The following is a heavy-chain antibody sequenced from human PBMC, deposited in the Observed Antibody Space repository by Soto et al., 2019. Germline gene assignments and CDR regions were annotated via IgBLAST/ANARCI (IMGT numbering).Heavy chain of an antibody. CDR1: GFSLSNARMG. CDR3: ARRGYSSGWYQL. CDR2: IFSNEER. Sequence: QVTLKESGPVLVKPTETLTLTCTVYGFSLSNARMGVSWIRQPPGKALEWLAHIFSNEERSSSTSLKSRLTNSKDTSKCQVVRTTTNMDPVDTAKYYCARRGYSSGWYQLWGQGTPITVSS. J-gene: IGHJ4*02. V-gene: IGHV2-26*01. D-gene: IGHD6-19*01.